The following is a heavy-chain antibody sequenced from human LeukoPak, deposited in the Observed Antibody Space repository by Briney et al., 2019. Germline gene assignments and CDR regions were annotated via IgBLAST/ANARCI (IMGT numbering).Heavy chain of an antibody. CDR3: TTQKYILTGNEFDY. D-gene: IGHD3-9*01. V-gene: IGHV3-15*01. CDR2: IKTKSGGATT. Sequence: GGSLRLSCAASGFPFNNAWMNWVRQAPGKGLEWVGLIKTKSGGATTDYAAPVRGRFTISRDDSKNTLHLQMNSLKTEDTAVYYCTTQKYILTGNEFDYWGQGTPVTVSS. J-gene: IGHJ4*01. CDR1: GFPFNNAW.